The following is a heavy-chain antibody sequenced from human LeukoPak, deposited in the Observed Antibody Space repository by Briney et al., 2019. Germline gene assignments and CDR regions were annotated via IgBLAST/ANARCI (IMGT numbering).Heavy chain of an antibody. J-gene: IGHJ4*02. CDR2: IYYSGST. Sequence: SETLSLTCTVSGGSISSYYWSWIRQPPGKGLEWIGYIYYSGSTNYNPSLKSRVTISVDTSKNQFSLKLSSVTAADTAVYYCASSNHDYVWGSLDYWGQGTLVTVSS. D-gene: IGHD3-16*01. CDR3: ASSNHDYVWGSLDY. CDR1: GGSISSYY. V-gene: IGHV4-59*08.